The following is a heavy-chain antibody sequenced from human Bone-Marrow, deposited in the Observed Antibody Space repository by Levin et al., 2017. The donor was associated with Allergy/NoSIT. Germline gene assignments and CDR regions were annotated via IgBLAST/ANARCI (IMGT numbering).Heavy chain of an antibody. J-gene: IGHJ4*02. CDR2: IYWDDDK. V-gene: IGHV2-5*02. CDR3: AHQTTVTTLFDY. Sequence: SGPTLVKPPQTLTLTCTFSGFSLSTSGVGVGWIRQPPGKALEWLALIYWDDDKRYSPSLKSRLTITKDTSKNQVVLTMTNMDPVDTATYYCAHQTTVTTLFDYWGQGTLVTVSS. CDR1: GFSLSTSGVG. D-gene: IGHD4-17*01.